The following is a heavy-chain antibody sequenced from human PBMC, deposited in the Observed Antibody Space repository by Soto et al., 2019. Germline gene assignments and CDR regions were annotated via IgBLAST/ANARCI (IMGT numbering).Heavy chain of an antibody. CDR2: MNPNSGNT. CDR3: ARGPRNWGVDY. Sequence: QVQLVQSGAEVKKPGASVKVSCKAAGYTFTSYDINWVRQATGQDFEWMGWMNPNSGNTAYAQKFQGRVTMTRDTSKSTAFMELSSLTSEDTAVYYCARGPRNWGVDYWCQGTLVTVSS. D-gene: IGHD7-27*01. CDR1: GYTFTSYD. V-gene: IGHV1-8*01. J-gene: IGHJ4*02.